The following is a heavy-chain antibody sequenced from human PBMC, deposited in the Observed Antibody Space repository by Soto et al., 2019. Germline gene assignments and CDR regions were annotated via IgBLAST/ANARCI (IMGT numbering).Heavy chain of an antibody. V-gene: IGHV2-5*02. CDR1: GFSFSADGVG. D-gene: IGHD3-16*01. Sequence: KESGPTLVTPTQTLTLTCIFSGFSFSADGVGVGWIRQPPGKTLEWLALIYWDDDTRYRPSLKSRLTITKDSSKNQVVLTMTNMDPLDTATYYCAHAFGGTSWPNDAFDVWGQGTVVTVSS. CDR2: IYWDDDT. CDR3: AHAFGGTSWPNDAFDV. J-gene: IGHJ3*01.